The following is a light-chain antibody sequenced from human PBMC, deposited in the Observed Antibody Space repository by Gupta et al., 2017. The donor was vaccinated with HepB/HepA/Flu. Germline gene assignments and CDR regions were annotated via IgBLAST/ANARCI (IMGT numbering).Light chain of an antibody. CDR2: KAS. J-gene: IGKJ2*04. Sequence: DIQMTQSPSTLSASVGDRVTITCRASQSISSWLAWYQQKPGKAPKLLIYKASSLQSGVPSRFSGSGSGTDFTLTISSLQPDDFATYYCQHYNNYLCSFGQGTKLEIK. CDR3: QHYNNYLCS. CDR1: QSISSW. V-gene: IGKV1-5*03.